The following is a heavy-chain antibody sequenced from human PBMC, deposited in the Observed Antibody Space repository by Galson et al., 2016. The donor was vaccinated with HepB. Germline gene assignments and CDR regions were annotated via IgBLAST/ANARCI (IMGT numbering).Heavy chain of an antibody. CDR2: INHGGST. J-gene: IGHJ5*02. CDR1: GGSFRGYY. Sequence: SETLSLTCAVYGGSFRGYYWSWIRQPPGEGLEWIGEINHGGSTNYNPSLKSRVIISGDTSKNQFSLKLSSVTAADTAVYYCARNLVVVTAIRRFDPWGQGTLVTVSS. CDR3: ARNLVVVTAIRRFDP. D-gene: IGHD2-21*02. V-gene: IGHV4-34*01.